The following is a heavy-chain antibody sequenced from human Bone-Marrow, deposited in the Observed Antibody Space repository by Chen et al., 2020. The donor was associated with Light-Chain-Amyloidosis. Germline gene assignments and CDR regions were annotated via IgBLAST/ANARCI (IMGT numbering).Heavy chain of an antibody. V-gene: IGHV1-2*02. D-gene: IGHD1-26*01. CDR1: GYTFSDYY. J-gene: IGHJ4*02. CDR3: ARDPPCGRSPLDY. CDR2: INPKRGGT. Sequence: QVQLVQSGAEVKKPGASVKVSCQASGYTFSDYYMHWVRQAPGQGLEWMGWINPKRGGTNYAQKFQGRVTMTRDTSITTAYMELSRLRSDDTAVYYCARDPPCGRSPLDYWSQGTLVTVSS.